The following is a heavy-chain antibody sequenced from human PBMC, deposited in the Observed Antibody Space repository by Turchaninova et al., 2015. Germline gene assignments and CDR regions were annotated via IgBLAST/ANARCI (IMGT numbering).Heavy chain of an antibody. Sequence: QVPLVESGGGVVQTGRSLRLSCAAAGFTFSSDGVHWVRQAPGKGLEGLAVISYDGHNKYYVDPGKGRLTTSRDNSKNTLDLQMKSLRAEDTAVCYCAKADQLWLPPLDYWGQGTLVTVSS. D-gene: IGHD5-18*01. CDR2: ISYDGHNK. J-gene: IGHJ4*02. CDR3: AKADQLWLPPLDY. V-gene: IGHV3-30*18. CDR1: GFTFSSDG.